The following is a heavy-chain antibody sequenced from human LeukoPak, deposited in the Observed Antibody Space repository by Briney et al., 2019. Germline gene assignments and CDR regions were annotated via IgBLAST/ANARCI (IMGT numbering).Heavy chain of an antibody. Sequence: GGSLRLSCAASGFTFSYYYMTWVRQAPGKGLEWVSTISGSGGSTNYADSVKGRFTISRDNSKSTLYLQMNSLRAEDTAVYYCAKLVSSVTTPEFFDYWGQGTLVTVSS. D-gene: IGHD4-17*01. CDR1: GFTFSYYY. CDR2: ISGSGGST. CDR3: AKLVSSVTTPEFFDY. V-gene: IGHV3-23*01. J-gene: IGHJ4*02.